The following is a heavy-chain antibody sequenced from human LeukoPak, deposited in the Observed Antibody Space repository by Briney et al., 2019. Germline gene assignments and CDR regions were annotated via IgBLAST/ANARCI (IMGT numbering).Heavy chain of an antibody. CDR2: IYYSGST. V-gene: IGHV4-39*07. CDR1: EFSVGSNY. Sequence: GSLRLSCAASEFSVGSNYMTWVRQAPGKGLEWIGSIYYSGSTYYNPSLKSRVTISVDTSKNQFSLKLSSVTAADTAVYYCARDRSIAVANWFDPWGQGTLVTVSS. CDR3: ARDRSIAVANWFDP. D-gene: IGHD6-6*01. J-gene: IGHJ5*02.